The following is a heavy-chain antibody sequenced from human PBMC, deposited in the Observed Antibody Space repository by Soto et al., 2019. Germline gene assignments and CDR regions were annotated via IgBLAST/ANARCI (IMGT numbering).Heavy chain of an antibody. CDR3: AKDHPYDYIWGCYRPNPPAFDY. CDR2: ISGSGGST. Sequence: GGSLRLSCAASGFTFSSYAMSWVRQAPGKGLEWVSAISGSGGSTYYADSVKGRFTISRDNSKNTLYLQMNSLRAEDTAVYYCAKDHPYDYIWGCYRPNPPAFDYWGQGTLVTVSS. J-gene: IGHJ4*02. V-gene: IGHV3-23*01. CDR1: GFTFSSYA. D-gene: IGHD3-16*02.